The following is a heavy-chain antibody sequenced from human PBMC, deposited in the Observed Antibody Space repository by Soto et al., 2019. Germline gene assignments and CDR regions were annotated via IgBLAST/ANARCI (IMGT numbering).Heavy chain of an antibody. CDR2: IYYSGST. J-gene: IGHJ5*02. D-gene: IGHD2-15*01. V-gene: IGHV4-39*01. CDR3: ARHEWCRNIVVVVAAPYGWFDP. CDR1: GGSISSSSYY. Sequence: QLQLQEPGPGLVKPSETLSLTCTVSGGSISSSSYYWGWIRQPPGKGLEWIGSIYYSGSTYYNPSLKRRVTISVDTSKNQFSLKLSSVTAADTAVYYCARHEWCRNIVVVVAAPYGWFDPWGQGTLVTVSS.